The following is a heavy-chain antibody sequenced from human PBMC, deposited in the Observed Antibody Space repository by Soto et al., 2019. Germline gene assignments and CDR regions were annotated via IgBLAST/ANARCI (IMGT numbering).Heavy chain of an antibody. V-gene: IGHV3-15*01. CDR1: GFTFNNAW. J-gene: IGHJ4*02. CDR2: IKTKTDGGTT. D-gene: IGHD3-3*01. Sequence: GGSLRLSCAASGFTFNNAWMSWVRQAPGKGLEWVGHIKTKTDGGTTDYAAPVKGRFTISRDDSKNTLFLQMNSLRTEDTAVYYCTTDRSRYYHFWSGYRIFDYWGQGALVTAPQ. CDR3: TTDRSRYYHFWSGYRIFDY.